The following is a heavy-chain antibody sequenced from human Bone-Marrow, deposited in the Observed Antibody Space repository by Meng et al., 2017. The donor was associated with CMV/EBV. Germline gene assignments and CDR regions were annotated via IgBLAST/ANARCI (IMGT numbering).Heavy chain of an antibody. CDR3: ARGVGGYSGYSYWFDP. D-gene: IGHD5-12*01. Sequence: GSLRLSCTVSGYSISSGYYWGWIRQPPGKGLEWIGEINHSGSTNYNPSLKSRVTISVDTSKNQFSLKLSSVTAADTAVYYCARGVGGYSGYSYWFDPWGQGTLVTLSS. CDR2: INHSGST. J-gene: IGHJ5*02. V-gene: IGHV4-38-2*02. CDR1: GYSISSGYY.